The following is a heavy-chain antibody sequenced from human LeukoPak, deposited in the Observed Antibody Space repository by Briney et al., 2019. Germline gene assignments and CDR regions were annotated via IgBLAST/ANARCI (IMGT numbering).Heavy chain of an antibody. V-gene: IGHV3-7*02. Sequence: GGSLRLSCAASGFTFSSSWMSWVRPTPGKGLEWVANVKQDGSEKYYVDSVKGRFTISRDNAKNSLYLQMNSLRAEDTAVYYCASAERWLQHFDYWGQGTLVTVSS. CDR3: ASAERWLQHFDY. D-gene: IGHD5-24*01. CDR1: GFTFSSSW. J-gene: IGHJ4*02. CDR2: VKQDGSEK.